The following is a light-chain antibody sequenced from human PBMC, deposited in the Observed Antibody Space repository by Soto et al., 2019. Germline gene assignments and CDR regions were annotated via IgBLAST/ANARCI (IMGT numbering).Light chain of an antibody. CDR2: GAS. V-gene: IGKV3-20*01. CDR1: QSISSSY. J-gene: IGKJ1*01. CDR3: QQSDDSPGT. Sequence: IVLTQSPGTLSLSPGESATLSCRASQSISSSYLAWYQQKPGQAPRLLIYGASNRATAIPDRFSGSGSGTDFTLTISRLEPEDFAVYYCQQSDDSPGTFGHGTKVEIK.